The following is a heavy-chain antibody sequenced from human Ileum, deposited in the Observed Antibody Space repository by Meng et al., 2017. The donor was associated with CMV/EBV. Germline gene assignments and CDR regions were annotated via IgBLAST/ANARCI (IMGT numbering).Heavy chain of an antibody. Sequence: GESLKISCAASGFTVSSNYMSWVRQAPGTGLECVSVIYSGGTSYYADSVRGRFTISRDNSKNTLYLQMNSLRAEDTAVYYCARGRTNWNFDYWGQGTLVTVSS. V-gene: IGHV3-53*01. CDR2: IYSGGTS. D-gene: IGHD1-1*01. CDR1: GFTVSSNY. CDR3: ARGRTNWNFDY. J-gene: IGHJ4*02.